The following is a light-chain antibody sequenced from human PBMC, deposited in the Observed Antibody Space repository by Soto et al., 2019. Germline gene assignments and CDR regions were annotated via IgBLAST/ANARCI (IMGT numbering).Light chain of an antibody. CDR3: QQYNNWPPWT. V-gene: IGKV3-15*01. CDR2: GAS. Sequence: EIVMTQSPATLSVSPGERATLSCRASQSVSSNIAWYQQKPGQAPRLLIYGASTRATGIPVRFSGSGSGTELTLTISSLQSEDFAVYYCQQYNNWPPWTFGQGTKVEIK. CDR1: QSVSSN. J-gene: IGKJ1*01.